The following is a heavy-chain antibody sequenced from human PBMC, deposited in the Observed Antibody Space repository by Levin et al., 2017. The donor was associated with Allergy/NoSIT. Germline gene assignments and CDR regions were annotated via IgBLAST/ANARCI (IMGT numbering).Heavy chain of an antibody. D-gene: IGHD3-10*01. Sequence: AGGSLRLSCAASGFTFSSYGMHWVRQAPGKGLEWVAVIWYDGSNKYYADSVKGRFTISRDNSKNTLYLQMNSLRAEDTAVYYCARDFRVIRFPSPMDVWGQGTTVTVSS. CDR2: IWYDGSNK. J-gene: IGHJ6*02. CDR1: GFTFSSYG. CDR3: ARDFRVIRFPSPMDV. V-gene: IGHV3-33*01.